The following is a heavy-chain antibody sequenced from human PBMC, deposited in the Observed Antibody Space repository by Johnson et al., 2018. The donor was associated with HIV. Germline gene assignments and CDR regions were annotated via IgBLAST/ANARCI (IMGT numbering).Heavy chain of an antibody. Sequence: LVQPGGSLRLSCAASGFSVSSNYMTWVRQAPGKGLEWVSVLFSGGDTYYADSVRGRFTISRDNSKNTLYLQMNSLRAEDTAVYYCARACRDGYTCDVYDIWGQGTMVTVSS. J-gene: IGHJ3*02. CDR2: LFSGGDT. D-gene: IGHD5-24*01. V-gene: IGHV3-66*01. CDR3: ARACRDGYTCDVYDI. CDR1: GFSVSSNY.